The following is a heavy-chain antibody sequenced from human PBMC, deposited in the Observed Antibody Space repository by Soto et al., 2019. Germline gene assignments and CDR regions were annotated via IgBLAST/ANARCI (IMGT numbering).Heavy chain of an antibody. CDR2: IYYSGST. CDR3: AREFPGLGIPYV. CDR1: GGSISSADYY. J-gene: IGHJ6*02. V-gene: IGHV4-30-4*01. D-gene: IGHD1-1*01. Sequence: QVQLQESGPGLVKPSQTLSLTCTVSGGSISSADYYWSWIRQPPGKGLEWIGYIYYSGSTYYSPSLKSRVTISVDTSKNQFSLRLSSVAAADTAVYYCAREFPGLGIPYVWGQGTTVTVSS.